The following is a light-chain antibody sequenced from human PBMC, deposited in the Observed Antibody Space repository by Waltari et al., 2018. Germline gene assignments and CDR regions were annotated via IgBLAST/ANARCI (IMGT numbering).Light chain of an antibody. CDR3: QQSYSTPYT. Sequence: DIQMTQSPYSMSASLGDTVTITCRASQSISSYLNLYQQKPGKSPKLLIYASSSVQSGVPSRFSGSGSGTDFTLTISSLQPEDFATYHCQQSYSTPYTFGQGTKLEIK. J-gene: IGKJ2*01. CDR1: QSISSY. CDR2: ASS. V-gene: IGKV1-39*01.